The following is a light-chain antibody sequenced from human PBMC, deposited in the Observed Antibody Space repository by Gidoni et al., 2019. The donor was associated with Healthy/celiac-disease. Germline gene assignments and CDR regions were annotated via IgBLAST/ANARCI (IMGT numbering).Light chain of an antibody. CDR2: GAS. CDR1: QSVSSN. J-gene: IGKJ4*01. CDR3: QRYNTWPLT. Sequence: EIVMTQSPATLSVSPGERATLSCRASQSVSSNLAWYQQKPGQAPRLLIYGASTRATGIPARFSGSGSETEFTLTISSLQSEDFSVYYCQRYNTWPLTFGGGTKVEIK. V-gene: IGKV3-15*01.